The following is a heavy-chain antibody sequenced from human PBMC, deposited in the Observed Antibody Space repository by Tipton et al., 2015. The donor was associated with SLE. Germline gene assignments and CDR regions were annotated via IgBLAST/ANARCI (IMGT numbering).Heavy chain of an antibody. J-gene: IGHJ6*03. Sequence: TLSLTCGVYGGSSSGYYWTWIRQPPGKGLEWIGEVDHRGRASYNPSLESRVTISVDTSKNQFSLKLSSVTAADTAVCYCARVPAVYYYYMDVWGKGTTVTVSS. V-gene: IGHV4-34*01. CDR3: ARVPAVYYYYMDV. CDR1: GGSSSGYY. CDR2: VDHRGRA. D-gene: IGHD2-2*01.